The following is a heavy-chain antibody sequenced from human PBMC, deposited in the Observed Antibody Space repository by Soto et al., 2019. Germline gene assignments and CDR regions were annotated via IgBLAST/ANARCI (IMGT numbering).Heavy chain of an antibody. CDR1: GYTFTSYG. D-gene: IGHD3-22*01. J-gene: IGHJ6*02. CDR2: ISAYNGNT. CDR3: AREGDYYDSSGYSAYYYYYGMDV. Sequence: QVQLVQSGAEVKKPGASVKVSCKASGYTFTSYGISWVRQAPGQGLEWMGWISAYNGNTNYAQKLQGRVTMTTDTSTRTADVELRSLRSDDTAVYYCAREGDYYDSSGYSAYYYYYGMDVWGQGTTVTVSS. V-gene: IGHV1-18*01.